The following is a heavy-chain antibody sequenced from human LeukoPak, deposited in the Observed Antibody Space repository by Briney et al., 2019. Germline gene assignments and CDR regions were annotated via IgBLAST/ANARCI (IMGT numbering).Heavy chain of an antibody. Sequence: GESLKISCKGSGYSFTSYWIGLVRQMPGKGLGWMGIIYPGDSGTRYSPSFQGQITISADKSISTAYLQWSSLKASDTAMYYCARDLWPNWGGYFDYWGQGTLVTVSS. CDR3: ARDLWPNWGGYFDY. CDR1: GYSFTSYW. V-gene: IGHV5-51*01. J-gene: IGHJ4*02. D-gene: IGHD7-27*01. CDR2: IYPGDSGT.